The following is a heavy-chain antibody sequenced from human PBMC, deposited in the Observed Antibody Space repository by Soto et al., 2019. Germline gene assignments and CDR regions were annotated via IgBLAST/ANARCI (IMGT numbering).Heavy chain of an antibody. CDR3: ARGRGSGGFDWFDP. D-gene: IGHD5-12*01. CDR1: GYTFTSHD. Sequence: QVQLVQSGAEVKKPGASVKVSCKASGYTFTSHDINWVRQAPGQGLEWMGWMNANSGNAGYAQIFQGRVSMTRDTSINTAYMELSNLRSDDTAVYFCARGRGSGGFDWFDPWGQGTLVTVSS. CDR2: MNANSGNA. V-gene: IGHV1-8*01. J-gene: IGHJ5*02.